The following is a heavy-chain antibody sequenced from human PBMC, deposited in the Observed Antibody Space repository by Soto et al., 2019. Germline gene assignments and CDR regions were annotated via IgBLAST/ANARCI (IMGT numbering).Heavy chain of an antibody. Sequence: GGSLRLSCAASGFTFSIYAMSWVGHAPGKGLEWVSAISGSGGSTYYADSVKGRFTISRDNSKNTLYLQMNSLRAEDTAVYYCAKAEQWLVPYYFDYWGQGTLVTVSS. CDR2: ISGSGGST. CDR1: GFTFSIYA. V-gene: IGHV3-23*01. CDR3: AKAEQWLVPYYFDY. D-gene: IGHD6-19*01. J-gene: IGHJ4*02.